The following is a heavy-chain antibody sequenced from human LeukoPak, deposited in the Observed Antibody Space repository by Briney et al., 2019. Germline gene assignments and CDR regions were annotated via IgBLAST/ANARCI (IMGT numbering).Heavy chain of an antibody. V-gene: IGHV7-4-1*02. D-gene: IGHD6-6*01. CDR3: ARTASIAARRGEEWPNWFDP. J-gene: IGHJ5*02. CDR1: GYTFTRYG. Sequence: ASVKVSCKASGYTFTRYGMNWVRQAPGQGLEWMGWINTSTGNPTYAQGFTGRFVFSLDTSVSTAYLQISSLKAEDTAVYYCARTASIAARRGEEWPNWFDPWGQGTLVTVSS. CDR2: INTSTGNP.